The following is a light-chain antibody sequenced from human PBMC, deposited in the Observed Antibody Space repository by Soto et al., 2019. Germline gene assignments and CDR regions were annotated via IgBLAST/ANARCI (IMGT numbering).Light chain of an antibody. CDR1: ISDVGGYNF. Sequence: QYALTQPASVSGSPGQSITISCTGTISDVGGYNFVSWYQQYPGKAPKLMICDVSNRPSGVSNRFSGSKSGNTASLTISGLQAEDEADYSCSSFTGSNYVFGTGTKLTVL. CDR2: DVS. J-gene: IGLJ1*01. V-gene: IGLV2-14*03. CDR3: SSFTGSNYV.